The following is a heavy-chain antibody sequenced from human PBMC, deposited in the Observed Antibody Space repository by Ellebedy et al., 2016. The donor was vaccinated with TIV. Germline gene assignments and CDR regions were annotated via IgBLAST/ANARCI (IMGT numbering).Heavy chain of an antibody. CDR3: VRSGHSDGYFDY. V-gene: IGHV3-53*01. D-gene: IGHD3-10*01. CDR2: FYSDDKT. CDR1: GFTASTNY. J-gene: IGHJ4*02. Sequence: PGGSLRLSCAASGFTASTNYMSWVRQAPGKGLEWVSVFYSDDKTYYADSVKGRFTLSRDNSRNTVSLQMSGLRAEDTAIYYCVRSGHSDGYFDYWGQGTLVTGSS.